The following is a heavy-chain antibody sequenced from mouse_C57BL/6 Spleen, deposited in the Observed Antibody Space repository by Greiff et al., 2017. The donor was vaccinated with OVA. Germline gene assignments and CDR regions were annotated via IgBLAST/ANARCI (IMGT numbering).Heavy chain of an antibody. CDR3: ATDYDDAMDY. Sequence: EVKLQESGPELVKPGASVKISCKASGYSFTGYYMNWVKQSPEKSLEWIGEINPSTGGTTYNQKFKAKATLTVDKSSSTAYMQLKSLTSEDSAVYYCATDYDDAMDYWGQGTSVTVSS. D-gene: IGHD2-4*01. CDR2: INPSTGGT. CDR1: GYSFTGYY. J-gene: IGHJ4*01. V-gene: IGHV1-42*01.